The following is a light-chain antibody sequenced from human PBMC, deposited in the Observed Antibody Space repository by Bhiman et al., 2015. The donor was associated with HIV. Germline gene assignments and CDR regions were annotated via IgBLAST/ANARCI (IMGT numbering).Light chain of an antibody. CDR2: DVS. CDR3: SSYTSSGV. Sequence: QSALTQPASVSGSPGQSITISCTGTSSDIAAYNYVSWYQQHPGKAPKLIIYDVSERPSGVSDRFSGSKSGNTASLTISGLQAEDEADYYCSSYTSSGVFGGGTKLTVL. J-gene: IGLJ2*01. CDR1: SSDIAAYNY. V-gene: IGLV2-14*03.